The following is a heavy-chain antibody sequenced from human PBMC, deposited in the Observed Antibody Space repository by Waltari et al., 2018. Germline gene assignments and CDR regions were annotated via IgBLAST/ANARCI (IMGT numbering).Heavy chain of an antibody. CDR3: ATDFRKSSCS. Sequence: QLVESGGGLVQPGGSLRLSCAASGPPFASYTMHWVRQAPGKGVQYVSTINNNGGGTHYADSVKGRFSISRDNSRNKVFLQMGGLRLEDTAVYYCATDFRKSSCSWGQGTLVIVSS. J-gene: IGHJ4*02. V-gene: IGHV3-64*07. CDR1: GPPFASYT. CDR2: INNNGGGT. D-gene: IGHD6-6*01.